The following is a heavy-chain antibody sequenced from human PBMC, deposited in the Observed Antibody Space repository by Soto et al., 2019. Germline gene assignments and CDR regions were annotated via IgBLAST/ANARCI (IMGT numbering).Heavy chain of an antibody. CDR1: GGSISSSSYY. V-gene: IGHV4-39*01. Sequence: QLQLQESGPGLVKPSETLSLTCTVSGGSISSSSYYWGWIRQPPGKGLEWIGSIYYSGSTYYNPSLKSRVTISVDTSKNQFSLKLSSVTAADTAVYYCARHGRTIANWNYVWYFDLWGRGTLVTVSS. D-gene: IGHD1-7*01. CDR2: IYYSGST. CDR3: ARHGRTIANWNYVWYFDL. J-gene: IGHJ2*01.